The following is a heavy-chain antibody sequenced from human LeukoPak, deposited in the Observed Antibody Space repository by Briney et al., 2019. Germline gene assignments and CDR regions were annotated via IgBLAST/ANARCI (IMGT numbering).Heavy chain of an antibody. CDR3: ARDNDYGGNYGLGY. CDR1: GGSISSSSYY. J-gene: IGHJ4*02. Sequence: PSETLSLTCTVSGGSISSSSYYWGWIRQPPGKGLEWIGYIYYSGSTNYNPSLKSRVTISVDPSKNQFSLKLSSVTAADTAVYYCARDNDYGGNYGLGYWGQGTLVTVSS. V-gene: IGHV4-61*05. CDR2: IYYSGST. D-gene: IGHD4-23*01.